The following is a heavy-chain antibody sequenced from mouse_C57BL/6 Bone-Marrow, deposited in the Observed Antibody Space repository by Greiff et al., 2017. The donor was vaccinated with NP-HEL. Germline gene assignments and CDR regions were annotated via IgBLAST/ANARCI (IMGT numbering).Heavy chain of an antibody. D-gene: IGHD3-1*01. V-gene: IGHV1-5*01. CDR1: GYTFTSYW. Sequence: VHVKQSGTVLARPGASVKMSCKTSGYTFTSYWMHWVNQRPGQGLEWIGAIYPGNSDTNYNQKFKGKAKLTAVTSASTAYMELSSLTNEDSAVYYCTRSGGTGPYAMEYWGQGTSVTVSS. CDR2: IYPGNSDT. J-gene: IGHJ4*01. CDR3: TRSGGTGPYAMEY.